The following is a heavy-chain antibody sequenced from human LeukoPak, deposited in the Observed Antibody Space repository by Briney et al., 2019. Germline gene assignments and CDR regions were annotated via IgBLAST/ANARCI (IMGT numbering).Heavy chain of an antibody. CDR1: GFSFRSYA. V-gene: IGHV3-23*01. Sequence: PGGSLRLSCEASGFSFRSYAMNWARQAPGKGLEWVSAISGSGSSTYYADFVKGRFSISRDNSKKILYLQMTNLRGEDTAVFAGAIDGGAALHGAGSLDADHWGKGALVTVSP. J-gene: IGHJ5*02. CDR3: AIDGGAALHGAGSLDADH. CDR2: ISGSGSST. D-gene: IGHD3-10*01.